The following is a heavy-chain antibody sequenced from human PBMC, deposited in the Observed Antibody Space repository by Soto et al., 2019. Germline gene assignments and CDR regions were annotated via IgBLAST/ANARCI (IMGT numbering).Heavy chain of an antibody. CDR2: IKQDRSEK. J-gene: IGHJ6*02. D-gene: IGHD6-13*01. Sequence: EVQLVESGGGLVQPGGSLRLSCADSGFTFSSYWMSWVRQAPVKGLEWVGNIKQDRSEKNYVDSVKGRFTISRDNAKNSLYLQMNSLRAEDPAVYYCARIASTGRGWDVWGQGTTVVVSS. V-gene: IGHV3-7*01. CDR1: GFTFSSYW. CDR3: ARIASTGRGWDV.